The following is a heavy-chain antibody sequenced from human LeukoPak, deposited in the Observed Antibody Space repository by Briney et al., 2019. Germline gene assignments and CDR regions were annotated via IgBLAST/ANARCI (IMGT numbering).Heavy chain of an antibody. Sequence: AGGSLRLSCAASGFTFSSYEMHWVRQAPGKGLEWVSSISSSSSYIYYADSVKGRFTISRDNAKNSLYLQMNSLRAEDTAVYYCARDGYSSGWYLFDYWGQGTLVTVSS. V-gene: IGHV3-21*01. J-gene: IGHJ4*02. CDR1: GFTFSSYE. CDR3: ARDGYSSGWYLFDY. D-gene: IGHD6-19*01. CDR2: ISSSSSYI.